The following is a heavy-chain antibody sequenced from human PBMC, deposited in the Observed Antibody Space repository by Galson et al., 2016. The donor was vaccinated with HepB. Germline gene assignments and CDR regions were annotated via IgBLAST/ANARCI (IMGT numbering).Heavy chain of an antibody. V-gene: IGHV4-59*01. J-gene: IGHJ4*02. CDR3: AATYYYDGSNYAAQFDY. CDR2: IYYSGST. CDR1: GGSISGYY. D-gene: IGHD3-22*01. Sequence: ETLSLTCTVSGGSISGYYWNWIRQSPGKGLEWIGYIYYSGSTSYNPSLESRVTISVDTSKNQFSLSLSSVTAADTAVYFCAATYYYDGSNYAAQFDYWGQGTLVTVSS.